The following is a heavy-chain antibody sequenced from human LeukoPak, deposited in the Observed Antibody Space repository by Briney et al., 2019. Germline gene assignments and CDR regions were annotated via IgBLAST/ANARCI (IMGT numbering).Heavy chain of an antibody. Sequence: ASVKVSCKASGYTFTGYYMHWVRQAPGQGLEWMGRINPNSGGTNYAQKFQGRVTMTRDTSISTAYMELSRLRSDDTAVYYCARVLAYCGGDCYFDGDNWFDPWGQGTLVTVSS. J-gene: IGHJ5*02. D-gene: IGHD2-21*02. CDR2: INPNSGGT. CDR3: ARVLAYCGGDCYFDGDNWFDP. CDR1: GYTFTGYY. V-gene: IGHV1-2*06.